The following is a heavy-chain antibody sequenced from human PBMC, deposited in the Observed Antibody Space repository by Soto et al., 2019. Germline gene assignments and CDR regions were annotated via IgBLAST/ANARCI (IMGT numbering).Heavy chain of an antibody. V-gene: IGHV3-23*01. CDR2: INDSGDT. D-gene: IGHD6-6*01. CDR1: GFTFSSYG. Sequence: XVSLPLSGAASGFTFSSYGMSWVRQAPGKGLEWVSSINDSGDTYYGDSVKGRFTISRDNSKNTLYLQMNSLSAEDTAIYYCAKRVAYSSSSAYFDYWAQGTLVTSPQ. J-gene: IGHJ4*02. CDR3: AKRVAYSSSSAYFDY.